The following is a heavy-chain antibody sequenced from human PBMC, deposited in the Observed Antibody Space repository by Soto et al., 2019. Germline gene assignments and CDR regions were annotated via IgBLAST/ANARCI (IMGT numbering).Heavy chain of an antibody. D-gene: IGHD4-17*01. J-gene: IGHJ6*02. Sequence: ASVKVSCKASGYTFTSYGISWVRQAPGQGLEWMGWISAYNGNTNYAQKLQGRVTMAPDTSTSTAYMELRSLRYDDTAVYYCARENYGGNSAYYYYYCGMDVWGQGTTVTVSS. CDR2: ISAYNGNT. CDR1: GYTFTSYG. CDR3: ARENYGGNSAYYYYYCGMDV. V-gene: IGHV1-18*01.